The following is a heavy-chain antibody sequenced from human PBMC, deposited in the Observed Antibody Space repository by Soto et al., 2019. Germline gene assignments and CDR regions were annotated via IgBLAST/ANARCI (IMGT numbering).Heavy chain of an antibody. CDR2: IYPGDSDA. Sequence: GESLKISCHGSGYRFANYWITWVRQMPGKGLGWMGIIYPGDSDARYSPSFQGHVTISADRSINTVYLQWDSLQASDSAMYYCARPNVAAVARSYFDPWGQGTLVTVSS. CDR1: GYRFANYW. J-gene: IGHJ5*02. V-gene: IGHV5-51*01. CDR3: ARPNVAAVARSYFDP. D-gene: IGHD6-13*01.